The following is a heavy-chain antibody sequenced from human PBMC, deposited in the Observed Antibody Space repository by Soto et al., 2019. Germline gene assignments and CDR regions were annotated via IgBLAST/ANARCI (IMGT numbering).Heavy chain of an antibody. V-gene: IGHV1-2*02. CDR2: INPNSGGT. CDR1: GYTFTGYY. CDR3: ARARGGEEDAFDI. Sequence: ASVKVSCKASGYTFTGYYMHWVRQAPGQGLEWMGWINPNSGGTNYAQKFQGRVTMTRDTSISTAYMELSRLRSDDTAVYYCARARGGEEDAFDIWGQGTMVTVSS. D-gene: IGHD3-10*01. J-gene: IGHJ3*02.